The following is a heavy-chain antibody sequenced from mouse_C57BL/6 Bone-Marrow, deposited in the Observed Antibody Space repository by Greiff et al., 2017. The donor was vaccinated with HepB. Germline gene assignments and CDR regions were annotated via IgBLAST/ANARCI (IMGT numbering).Heavy chain of an antibody. Sequence: QVQLKESGPELVKPGASVKISCKASGYAFSSSWMNWVKQRPGKGLEWIGRIYPGDGDTNYNGKFKGKATLTADKSSSTAYMQLSSLTSEDSAVYFCARWEGGSGYDYWGQGTTLTVSS. CDR1: GYAFSSSW. CDR2: IYPGDGDT. CDR3: ARWEGGSGYDY. D-gene: IGHD3-2*02. J-gene: IGHJ2*01. V-gene: IGHV1-82*01.